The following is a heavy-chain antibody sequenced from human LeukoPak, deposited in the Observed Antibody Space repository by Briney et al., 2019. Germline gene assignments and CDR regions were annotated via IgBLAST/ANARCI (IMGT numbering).Heavy chain of an antibody. Sequence: GGSLRLSCAVSGFTFSNYGMSWVRQAPGKGLEWVSVISSSGDSTCYADSVKGRFTISRDNSKDTLYLQMNGLRAEDTAIYYCAKDDGNNAKLLLDYWGQGTLVTVSS. J-gene: IGHJ4*02. CDR2: ISSSGDST. D-gene: IGHD2/OR15-2a*01. CDR1: GFTFSNYG. CDR3: AKDDGNNAKLLLDY. V-gene: IGHV3-23*01.